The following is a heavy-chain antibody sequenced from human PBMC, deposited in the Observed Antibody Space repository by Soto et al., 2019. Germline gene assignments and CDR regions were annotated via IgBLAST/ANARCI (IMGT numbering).Heavy chain of an antibody. V-gene: IGHV4-39*01. D-gene: IGHD6-6*01. CDR1: GGSTDSYY. Sequence: QLQLQESGPGLVRPSETLSLTCTVSGGSTDSYYWGWIRQPPGKGLEWIGTIYYSGSTYSNPSLKSRVTISVDTSKNQFSLKLSSLTATDTAVYYCARHPRVYSSSSYTYYYYYMDVWGKGTTVTVSS. J-gene: IGHJ6*03. CDR2: IYYSGST. CDR3: ARHPRVYSSSSYTYYYYYMDV.